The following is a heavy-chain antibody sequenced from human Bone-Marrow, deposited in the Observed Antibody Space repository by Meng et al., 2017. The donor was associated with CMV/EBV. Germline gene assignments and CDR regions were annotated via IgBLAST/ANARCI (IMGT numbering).Heavy chain of an antibody. CDR2: FDPEDGET. Sequence: ASVKVSCTVSGYTLTELSMHWVRQAPGKGLEWMGGFDPEDGETIYAQKFQGRVTMTEDTSTDTAYMELSSMRSEDTAVYYCAREEGDGYNYHYFDYWGQGTRVTGSS. CDR1: GYTLTELS. J-gene: IGHJ4*02. CDR3: AREEGDGYNYHYFDY. D-gene: IGHD5-24*01. V-gene: IGHV1-24*01.